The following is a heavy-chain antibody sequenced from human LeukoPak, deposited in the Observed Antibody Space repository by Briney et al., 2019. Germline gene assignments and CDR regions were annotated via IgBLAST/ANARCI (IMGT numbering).Heavy chain of an antibody. CDR1: GFTFSSYA. J-gene: IGHJ4*02. Sequence: PGGSLRLSCAASGFTFSSYAMSWVRQAPGKGLEWVSAISGRTGSTYYSDSVKGRFTISRDNSKSTLYLQMDRLRAEDTAVYYCAKCGNSGCHLIDYWGQGTLVTVSS. CDR3: AKCGNSGCHLIDY. CDR2: ISGRTGST. V-gene: IGHV3-23*01. D-gene: IGHD5-12*01.